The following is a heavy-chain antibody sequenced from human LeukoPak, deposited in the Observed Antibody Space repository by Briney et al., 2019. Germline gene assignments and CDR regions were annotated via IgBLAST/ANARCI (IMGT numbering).Heavy chain of an antibody. CDR2: ISSSSSYI. J-gene: IGHJ3*02. CDR1: GFTFSRYW. CDR3: ARDGIPGSGSYYLGGHDAFDI. Sequence: GGSLRLSCSASGFTFSRYWMHWVRQAPGKGLEWVSSISSSSSYIYYADSVKGRFTISRDNAKNSLYLQMNSLRAEDTAVYYCARDGIPGSGSYYLGGHDAFDIWGQGTMVTVSS. D-gene: IGHD3-10*01. V-gene: IGHV3-21*01.